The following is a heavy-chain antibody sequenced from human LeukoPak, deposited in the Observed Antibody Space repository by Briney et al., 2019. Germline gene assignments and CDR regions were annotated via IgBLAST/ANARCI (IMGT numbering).Heavy chain of an antibody. V-gene: IGHV4-30-4*01. Sequence: SETLSLTCTVSGGSISSGDYYWSWIRQPPGKGLEWIGYIYYSGSTYYNPSLKSRVTISVDTTKNQFSLKLSSVTAADTAVYYCARVMIAVARQWGWFDPWGQGTLVTVSS. CDR1: GGSISSGDYY. J-gene: IGHJ5*02. CDR3: ARVMIAVARQWGWFDP. CDR2: IYYSGST. D-gene: IGHD3-22*01.